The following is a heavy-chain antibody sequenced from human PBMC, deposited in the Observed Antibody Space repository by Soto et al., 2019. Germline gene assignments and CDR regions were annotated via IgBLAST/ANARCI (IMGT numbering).Heavy chain of an antibody. CDR2: IYYSGRT. V-gene: IGHV4-59*01. D-gene: IGHD2-15*01. CDR3: ARGYCSGGSCYFPYYYYYYMDV. CDR1: GGSISSYY. J-gene: IGHJ6*03. Sequence: QVQLQESGPGLVKPSETLSLTCTVSGGSISSYYWSWIRQPPGKGLEWVGYIYYSGRTNYNPSLKSRVTISVDTSKNQFSLKLSSVTAADTAVYYCARGYCSGGSCYFPYYYYYYMDVWGKGTTVTVSS.